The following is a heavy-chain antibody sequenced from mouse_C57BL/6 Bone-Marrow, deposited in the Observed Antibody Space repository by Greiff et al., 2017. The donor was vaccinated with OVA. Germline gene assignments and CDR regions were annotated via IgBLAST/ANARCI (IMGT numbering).Heavy chain of an antibody. V-gene: IGHV1-5*01. J-gene: IGHJ3*01. Sequence: EVKLVESGTVLARPGASVKMSCKTSGYTFTSYWMHWVKQRPGQGLEWIGAIYPGNSDTSYNQKFKGKAKLTAVTSASTAYMELSSLTNEDSAVYYCTVSDYYGSSYVGPWFAYWGQGTLVTVSA. D-gene: IGHD1-1*01. CDR1: GYTFTSYW. CDR3: TVSDYYGSSYVGPWFAY. CDR2: IYPGNSDT.